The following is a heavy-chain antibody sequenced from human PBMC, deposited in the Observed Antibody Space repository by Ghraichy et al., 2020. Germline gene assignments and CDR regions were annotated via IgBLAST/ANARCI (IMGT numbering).Heavy chain of an antibody. V-gene: IGHV4-34*01. Sequence: ESLNISCTVYGGSFSGYYWSWIRQPPGRGLEWIAEINHSGSTNYNPSLKSRVTISVDTSKNQFFLKLSSVTAADTAVYYCARPLVWGYGMDVWGQGTSVTVSS. CDR2: INHSGST. CDR3: ARPLVWGYGMDV. J-gene: IGHJ6*02. CDR1: GGSFSGYY. D-gene: IGHD3-16*01.